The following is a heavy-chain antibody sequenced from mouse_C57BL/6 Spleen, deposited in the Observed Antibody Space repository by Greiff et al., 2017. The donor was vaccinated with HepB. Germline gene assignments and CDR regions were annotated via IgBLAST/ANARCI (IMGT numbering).Heavy chain of an antibody. CDR3: ARNYGNYFDY. J-gene: IGHJ2*01. V-gene: IGHV5-17*01. CDR2: ISSGSSTI. D-gene: IGHD2-1*01. Sequence: DVMLVESGGGLVKPGGSLKLSCAASGFTFSDYGMHWVRQAPEKGLEWVAYISSGSSTIYYADTVKGRFTISRANAKNNLFLQMTSLRSEDTAMYYCARNYGNYFDYWGQGTTLTVSS. CDR1: GFTFSDYG.